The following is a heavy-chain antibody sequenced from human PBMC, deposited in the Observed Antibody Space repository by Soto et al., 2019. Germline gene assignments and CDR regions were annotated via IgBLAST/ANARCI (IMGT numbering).Heavy chain of an antibody. J-gene: IGHJ5*02. CDR2: IYTSGST. V-gene: IGHV4-4*07. CDR3: ARGITMVRGVQNNWFDP. D-gene: IGHD3-10*01. Sequence: PSETLSLTCTVSGGSISSYYWSWIRQPAGKGLEWIGRIYTSGSTNYNPSLKSRVTMSLDSSKNQFSLKLSSVTAADTAVYYCARGITMVRGVQNNWFDPWGQGTLVTVSS. CDR1: GGSISSYY.